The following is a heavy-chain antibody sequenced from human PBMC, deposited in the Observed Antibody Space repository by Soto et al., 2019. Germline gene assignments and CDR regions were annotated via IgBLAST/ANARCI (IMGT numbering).Heavy chain of an antibody. J-gene: IGHJ4*02. Sequence: GGSLRLSCAASGFTFSNYGMHWVRQAPGKGLEWVAVISHDGSNKYYTDSVKGRFTISRDNSKNTLYLQMNSLRAEDTAVYYCAKDLGIVVMTDPFYFDYWGQGTLVTVSS. CDR3: AKDLGIVVMTDPFYFDY. V-gene: IGHV3-30*18. D-gene: IGHD2-21*02. CDR2: ISHDGSNK. CDR1: GFTFSNYG.